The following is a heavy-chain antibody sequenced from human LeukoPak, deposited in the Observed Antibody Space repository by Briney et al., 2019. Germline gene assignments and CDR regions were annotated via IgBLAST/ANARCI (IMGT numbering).Heavy chain of an antibody. CDR1: GGSISSSSYY. J-gene: IGHJ5*02. Sequence: SETLSLTCTVSGGSISSSSYYWGWIRQPPGKGLEWIGSIYYSGSTYFNPSLKSRVTISVDTSKNQFSLKLSSVTAADTAVYYCARFLRWWWGFDPWGQGTLVTVSS. CDR2: IYYSGST. V-gene: IGHV4-39*01. D-gene: IGHD2-21*01. CDR3: ARFLRWWWGFDP.